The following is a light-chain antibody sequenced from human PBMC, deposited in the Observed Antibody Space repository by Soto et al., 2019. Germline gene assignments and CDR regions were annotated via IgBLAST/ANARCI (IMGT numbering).Light chain of an antibody. CDR3: AAWDDSLNGHV. V-gene: IGLV2-14*03. J-gene: IGLJ1*01. CDR2: GVS. Sequence: QSVLTQPASVSGSPGQSITISCTGTSSDIGGYNFVSWYQHHPGKAPRLMIFGVSDRPSGVSDRFSGSKSGTSASLAISGLQSEDEADYYCAAWDDSLNGHVFGTGTKVTVL. CDR1: SSDIGGYNF.